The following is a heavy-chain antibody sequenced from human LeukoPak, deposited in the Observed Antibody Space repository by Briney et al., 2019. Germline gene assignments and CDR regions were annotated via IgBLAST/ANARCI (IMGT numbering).Heavy chain of an antibody. CDR2: ISGSGGST. J-gene: IGHJ4*02. D-gene: IGHD3-22*01. CDR1: EFTFSHYT. V-gene: IGHV3-23*01. CDR3: AKGSGSAYYYDSSGYNAPPRDLGSFDY. Sequence: PGGSLRLSCAASEFTFSHYTMNWVRQAPGKGLEWVSAISGSGGSTYYADSVKGRFTISRDNSKNTLYLQMNSLRAEDTAVYYCAKGSGSAYYYDSSGYNAPPRDLGSFDYWGQGTLVTVSS.